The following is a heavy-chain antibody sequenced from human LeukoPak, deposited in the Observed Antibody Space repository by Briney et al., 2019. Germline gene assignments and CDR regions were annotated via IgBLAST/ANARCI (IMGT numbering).Heavy chain of an antibody. J-gene: IGHJ6*02. D-gene: IGHD3-10*01. V-gene: IGHV4-59*08. CDR2: IYYSGST. Sequence: SETLSLTCTVSGGSISSYYWSWIRQPPGKGLEWIGYIYYSGSTNYNPSLKSRVTISVDTSKNQFSLKLSSVTAADTAVYYCARHASYGSGSYLGVWGQGTTVTVSS. CDR1: GGSISSYY. CDR3: ARHASYGSGSYLGV.